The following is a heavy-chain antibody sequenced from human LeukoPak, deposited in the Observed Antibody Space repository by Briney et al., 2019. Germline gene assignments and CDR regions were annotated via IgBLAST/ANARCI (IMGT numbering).Heavy chain of an antibody. CDR1: GYTFTGYY. J-gene: IGHJ3*02. CDR2: INPNSGDT. V-gene: IGHV1-2*02. D-gene: IGHD7-27*01. CDR3: ARVPGAFDI. Sequence: GASVKVSCKASGYTFTGYYIHWVRQAPGQGLEWMGWINPNSGDTNYAQKFQGRVTMTRDTSIGTAYMELSRLRSDDTAVYYCARVPGAFDIWGQGTMVTVSS.